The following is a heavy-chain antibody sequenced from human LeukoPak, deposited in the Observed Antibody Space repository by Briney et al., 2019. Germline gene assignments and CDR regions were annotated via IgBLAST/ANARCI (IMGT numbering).Heavy chain of an antibody. D-gene: IGHD4-11*01. CDR1: GFTFLSYS. J-gene: IGHJ6*03. CDR2: IKQDGSEK. V-gene: IGHV3-7*01. Sequence: GGSLRLSCAASGFTFLSYSMNWVRQAPGKGLEWVANIKQDGSEKHYVDSVKGRFTISRDSAKNSLYLQMSSLRAEDTAVYYCTRVEETATTAAIIRKYSYYYYYMDVWGKGNTVTVSS. CDR3: TRVEETATTAAIIRKYSYYYYYMDV.